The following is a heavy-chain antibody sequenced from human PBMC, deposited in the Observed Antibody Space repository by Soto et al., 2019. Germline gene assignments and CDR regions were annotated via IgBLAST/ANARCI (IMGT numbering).Heavy chain of an antibody. J-gene: IGHJ5*02. CDR2: IYYSGST. Sequence: QVQLQESGPGLVKPSETLSLTCTVSGGSVSSGSYYWSWIRQPPGKGLEWIGYIYYSGSTNYNPSLKSRVTISVDTSKNQFYLKLSSVTAADTAVYYCARKGGWFDPWGQGTLVTVSS. CDR1: GGSVSSGSYY. V-gene: IGHV4-61*01. D-gene: IGHD3-16*01. CDR3: ARKGGWFDP.